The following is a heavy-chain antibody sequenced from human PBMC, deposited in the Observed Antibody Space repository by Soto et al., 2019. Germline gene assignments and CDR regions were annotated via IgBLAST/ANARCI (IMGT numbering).Heavy chain of an antibody. D-gene: IGHD1-1*01. CDR1: GYTFTSYD. V-gene: IGHV1-8*01. Sequence: QVQLVQSGAEVRKPGASVKVSCEASGYTFTSYDIYWVRQATGQGLEWMGWMNPNTGNSGYAQKFQGRVNMTSDTSINTAHMELSSLRSEDTAVYYCARRAETNGWNGFGADKYYFDFWGQGTLVTVSS. CDR3: ARRAETNGWNGFGADKYYFDF. J-gene: IGHJ4*02. CDR2: MNPNTGNS.